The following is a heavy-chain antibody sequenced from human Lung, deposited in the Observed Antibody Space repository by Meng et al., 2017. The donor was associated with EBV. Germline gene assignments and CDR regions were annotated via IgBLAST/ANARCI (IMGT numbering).Heavy chain of an antibody. CDR1: GVSTSTYY. Sequence: VQLQESGQVWVRPSESRSLPCTVDGVSTSTYYWGWIRQPAGKGLEWIVRIYPSGSPNYNPSLKSRVTMSVDTSNNQFSLKLSSVTAADTAVYYCAREGAVSLYYWFDPWGQGTLVTVSS. J-gene: IGHJ5*02. V-gene: IGHV4-4*07. CDR3: AREGAVSLYYWFDP. CDR2: IYPSGSP. D-gene: IGHD1-26*01.